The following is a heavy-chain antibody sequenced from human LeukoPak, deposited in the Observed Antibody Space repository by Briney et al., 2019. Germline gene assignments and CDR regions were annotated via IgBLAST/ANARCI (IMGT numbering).Heavy chain of an antibody. V-gene: IGHV3-48*02. J-gene: IGHJ4*02. Sequence: GGSLRLSCAASGFTFSTYSMSWARQAPGQGLEWVSYISSGSTTIYYADSVKGRFTVSRDNAENSLYLQMNSLRDEDTAVYFCARAPMVRGVITHFDYWGQGTLVSVSS. D-gene: IGHD3-10*01. CDR2: ISSGSTTI. CDR1: GFTFSTYS. CDR3: ARAPMVRGVITHFDY.